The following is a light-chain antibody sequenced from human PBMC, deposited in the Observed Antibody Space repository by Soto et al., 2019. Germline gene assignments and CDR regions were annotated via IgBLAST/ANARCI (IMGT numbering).Light chain of an antibody. CDR3: QQYDILPWT. CDR2: GVS. CDR1: QSVSWSY. J-gene: IGKJ1*01. Sequence: EIVLTQSPGTLSLSPGERATLSCRASQSVSWSYVAWYQQKPGQAPRLLIHGVSSRATDIPDKFSGSGSGTDFTLTISRLEPEDFAVYYCQQYDILPWTFGQGTKVEIK. V-gene: IGKV3-20*01.